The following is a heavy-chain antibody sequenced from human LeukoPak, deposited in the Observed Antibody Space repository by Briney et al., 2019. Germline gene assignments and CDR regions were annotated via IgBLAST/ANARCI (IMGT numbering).Heavy chain of an antibody. CDR3: ARDRVTMIVVVITPFDY. CDR1: GYTFTSYY. D-gene: IGHD3-22*01. CDR2: ISAYNGNT. J-gene: IGHJ4*02. Sequence: GASVKVSCKASGYTFTSYYMHWVRQAPGQGLEWMGWISAYNGNTNYAQKLQGRVTMTTDTSTSTAYMELRSLRSDDTAVYYCARDRVTMIVVVITPFDYWGQGTLVTVSS. V-gene: IGHV1-18*04.